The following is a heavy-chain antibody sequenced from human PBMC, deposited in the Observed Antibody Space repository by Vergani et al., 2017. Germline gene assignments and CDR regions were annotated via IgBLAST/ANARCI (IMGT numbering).Heavy chain of an antibody. V-gene: IGHV4-39*01. CDR3: ASGKYYSDSLSHFRERYFDV. CDR1: GDSIISRSYY. J-gene: IGHJ2*01. CDR2: IYNSGNG. Sequence: QMQLQESGPGLVKASETLSLTCTVSGDSIISRSYYWGWIRQPPGKGLEWIDGIYNSGNGDSSSSLKSRVTISADTSKNQFSLRRTSVTAAETAVYYCASGKYYSDSLSHFRERYFDVWASGTLVTVSS. D-gene: IGHD3-16*01.